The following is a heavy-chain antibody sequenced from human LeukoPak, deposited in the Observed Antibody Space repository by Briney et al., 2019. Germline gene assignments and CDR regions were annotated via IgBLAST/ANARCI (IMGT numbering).Heavy chain of an antibody. D-gene: IGHD3-22*01. CDR2: ISAYNGNT. V-gene: IGHV1-18*01. CDR3: ARGAADYYDSSGYY. CDR1: GYTFTSYG. J-gene: IGHJ4*02. Sequence: ASVKVSCKASGYTFTSYGISWVRQAPGQGLEWMGWISAYNGNTNSAQKLQGRVTMTTDTSTSTAYMELRSRRSDDTAVYYCARGAADYYDSSGYYWGQGTLVTVSS.